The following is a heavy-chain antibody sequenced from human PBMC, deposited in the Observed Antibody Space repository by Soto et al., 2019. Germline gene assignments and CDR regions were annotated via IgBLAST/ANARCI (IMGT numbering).Heavy chain of an antibody. CDR1: GGSISSGDYY. CDR2: IYYSGST. V-gene: IGHV4-30-4*01. CDR3: ARELEYYYDSSGYAYHDAFDI. J-gene: IGHJ3*02. Sequence: QVQLQESSPGLVKPSQTLSLTCTVSGGSISSGDYYWSWIRQPPGKGLEWIGYIYYSGSTYYNPSLKSRVTISVDTYKNQFSLKLSSVTAADTAVYYCARELEYYYDSSGYAYHDAFDIWGQGTMVTVSS. D-gene: IGHD3-22*01.